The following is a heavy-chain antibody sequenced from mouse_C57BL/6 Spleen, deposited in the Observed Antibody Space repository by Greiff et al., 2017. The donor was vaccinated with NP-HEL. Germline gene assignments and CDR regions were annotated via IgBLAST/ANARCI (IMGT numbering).Heavy chain of an antibody. J-gene: IGHJ1*03. Sequence: QVQLKESGAELVKPGASVKLSCKASGYTFTEYPIHWVKQRSGQGLEWIGWFYPGSGSIKSTEKFTDKATLTADKSSSTVYMELSRLTSEDSAVYFCARHEVGGSSYWYFDVWGTGTTVTVSS. CDR2: FYPGSGSI. V-gene: IGHV1-62-2*01. CDR3: ARHEVGGSSYWYFDV. CDR1: GYTFTEYP. D-gene: IGHD1-1*01.